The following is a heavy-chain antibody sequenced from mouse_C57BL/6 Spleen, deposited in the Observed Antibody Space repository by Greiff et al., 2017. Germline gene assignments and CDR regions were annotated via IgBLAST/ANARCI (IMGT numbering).Heavy chain of an antibody. D-gene: IGHD1-1*01. V-gene: IGHV5-4*03. CDR1: GFTFSSYA. Sequence: DVMLVESGGGLVKPGGSLKLSCAASGFTFSSYAMSWVRQTPEKRLEWVATISDGGSYTYYPDNVKGRFTISRDNAKNNLYLQMSHLKSADTAMYYCAGGFYYGGSYYFDYWGQGTTLTVSS. CDR3: AGGFYYGGSYYFDY. CDR2: ISDGGSYT. J-gene: IGHJ2*01.